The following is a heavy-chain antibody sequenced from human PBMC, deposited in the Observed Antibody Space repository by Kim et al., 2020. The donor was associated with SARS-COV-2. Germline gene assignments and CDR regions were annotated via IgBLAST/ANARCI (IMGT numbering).Heavy chain of an antibody. Sequence: SETLSLTCTVSDGSISSYYWTWIRQPAGKGLEWIGRIYSSGSTNYNPSLKSRVTMSVDTSVKQLSLKLSSVTAADTAVYYCARVSSGGRYDYWGQGTLVTVSS. CDR3: ARVSSGGRYDY. V-gene: IGHV4-4*07. D-gene: IGHD2-15*01. CDR2: IYSSGST. CDR1: DGSISSYY. J-gene: IGHJ4*02.